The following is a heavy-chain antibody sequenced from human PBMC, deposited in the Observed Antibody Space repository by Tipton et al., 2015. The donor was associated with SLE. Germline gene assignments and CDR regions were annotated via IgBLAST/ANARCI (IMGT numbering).Heavy chain of an antibody. J-gene: IGHJ5*02. Sequence: TLSLTCAVYGGSFSGYYWSWIRQPPGKGLEWIGEINHSGSTNYNPSPKSRVTISVDTSKNQFSLKLSSVTAADTAVYYCARGHYYYGSGSYLNWFDPWGQGTLVTVSS. CDR1: GGSFSGYY. CDR2: INHSGST. D-gene: IGHD3-10*01. CDR3: ARGHYYYGSGSYLNWFDP. V-gene: IGHV4-34*01.